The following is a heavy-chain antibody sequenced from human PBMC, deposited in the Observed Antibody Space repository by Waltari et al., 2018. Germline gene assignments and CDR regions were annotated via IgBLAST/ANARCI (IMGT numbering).Heavy chain of an antibody. CDR1: GFTFSRFG. J-gene: IGHJ4*02. V-gene: IGHV3-33*01. Sequence: QVQLVESGGGVVQPGRSLRLSCAASGFTFSRFGMHWVRQAPGKGVGWVEVIWNDGSNEYYVDSVKGRFTISRDNSKNTLYLQMNSLRAEDSAVYYCASQSTTLFDYWGQGTLVTVSS. CDR2: IWNDGSNE. D-gene: IGHD2-15*01. CDR3: ASQSTTLFDY.